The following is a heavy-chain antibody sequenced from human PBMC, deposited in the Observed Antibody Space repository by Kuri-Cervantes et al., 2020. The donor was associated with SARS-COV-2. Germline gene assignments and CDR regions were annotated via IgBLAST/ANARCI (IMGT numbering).Heavy chain of an antibody. CDR2: INHSGST. J-gene: IGHJ6*02. CDR1: GGSFSGYY. V-gene: IGHV4-34*01. D-gene: IGHD6-19*01. Sequence: ESLKISCAVYGGSFSGYYWSLIRQPPGKGLEWIGEINHSGSTNYNPSLKSRVTISVDTSKNQFSLKLSSVTAADTAVYYCARGRDKRYSSGSYYYYGMDVWGQGTTVTVSS. CDR3: ARGRDKRYSSGSYYYYGMDV.